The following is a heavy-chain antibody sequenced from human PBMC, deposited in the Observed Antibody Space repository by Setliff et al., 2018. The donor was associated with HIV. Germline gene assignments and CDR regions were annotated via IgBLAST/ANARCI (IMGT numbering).Heavy chain of an antibody. D-gene: IGHD1-26*01. Sequence: LSLTCTVSGASISSSSHHWAWIRQPPGKGLEYIGNIYYTGSTHHNPSLESRVATSVDTSKNQFSLKLSSVTAADTAVYYCARIVRWELVATSTFFYYYMDVWGKGTTVTVS. CDR1: GASISSSSHH. CDR3: ARIVRWELVATSTFFYYYMDV. V-gene: IGHV4-39*01. CDR2: IYYTGST. J-gene: IGHJ6*03.